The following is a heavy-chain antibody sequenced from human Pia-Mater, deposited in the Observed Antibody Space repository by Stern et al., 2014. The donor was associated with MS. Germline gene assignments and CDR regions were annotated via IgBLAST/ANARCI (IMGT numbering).Heavy chain of an antibody. CDR1: GSTLTDFF. Sequence: VQLVESGAEVKKPGASVKVSCKVSGSTLTDFFMHWVRPPPGKGLEWMGGFDPEDGETIYAQKFQGRVTMTEDTSTDTAYMELSSLRSDDTAVYYCATDYNYWGQGTLVTVSS. CDR2: FDPEDGET. CDR3: ATDYNY. J-gene: IGHJ4*02. D-gene: IGHD3-10*01. V-gene: IGHV1-24*01.